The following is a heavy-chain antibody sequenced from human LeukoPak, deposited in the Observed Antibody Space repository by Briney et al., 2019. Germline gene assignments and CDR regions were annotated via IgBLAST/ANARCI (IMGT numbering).Heavy chain of an antibody. CDR2: MSGSGHST. Sequence: GGTLRLSCAASGFTFSSYGMSWVRQAPGKGLEWVSAMSGSGHSTYYADSVKGRFTISRDNSKNTLYLQMYSLRAEDTAVYYCAKIPYGDYVLDYYYYMDVWGKGTTVTISS. D-gene: IGHD4-17*01. CDR3: AKIPYGDYVLDYYYYMDV. V-gene: IGHV3-23*01. CDR1: GFTFSSYG. J-gene: IGHJ6*03.